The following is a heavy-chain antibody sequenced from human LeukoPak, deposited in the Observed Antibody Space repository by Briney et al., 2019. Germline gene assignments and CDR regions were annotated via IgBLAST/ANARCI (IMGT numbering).Heavy chain of an antibody. J-gene: IGHJ4*02. Sequence: GGSLRLSCAASGFTFSSYAMHWVRQAPGKGLEWAAVISYDGSNKYYADSVKGRFTISRDNSKNTLYLQMNSLRAEDTAVYYCARFDIVVVVAATGALDYWGQGTLVTVSS. CDR3: ARFDIVVVVAATGALDY. D-gene: IGHD2-15*01. V-gene: IGHV3-30-3*01. CDR2: ISYDGSNK. CDR1: GFTFSSYA.